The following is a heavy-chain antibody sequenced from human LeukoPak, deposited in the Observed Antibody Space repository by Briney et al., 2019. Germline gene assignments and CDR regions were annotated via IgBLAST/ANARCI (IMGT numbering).Heavy chain of an antibody. V-gene: IGHV1-2*02. D-gene: IGHD6-19*01. J-gene: IGHJ3*01. Sequence: GASVKVSCKASGYTFTGYYMHWVRQAPGQGLEWMGCINANSGGTNYAQKFQGRVTMTRDTSISTAYMDLSRLRSDDTAVYYCARDHPYSGGWYGRVEALDLWGQGTTVTVSS. CDR3: ARDHPYSGGWYGRVEALDL. CDR1: GYTFTGYY. CDR2: INANSGGT.